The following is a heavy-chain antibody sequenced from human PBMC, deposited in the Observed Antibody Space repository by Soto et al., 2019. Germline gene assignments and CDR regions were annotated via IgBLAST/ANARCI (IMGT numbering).Heavy chain of an antibody. J-gene: IGHJ6*02. V-gene: IGHV3-30*18. CDR2: ISYDGSNK. CDR1: GFTFSSYG. CDR3: AKDYDYGDYEVDYYYGMDV. D-gene: IGHD4-17*01. Sequence: GGSLRLXCAASGFTFSSYGMHWVRQAPGKGLEWVAVISYDGSNKYYADSVKGRFTISRDNSKNTLYLQMNSLRAEDTAVYYCAKDYDYGDYEVDYYYGMDVWGQGTTVTVSS.